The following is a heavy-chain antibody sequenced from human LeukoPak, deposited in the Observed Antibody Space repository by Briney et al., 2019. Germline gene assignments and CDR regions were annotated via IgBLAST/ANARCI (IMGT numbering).Heavy chain of an antibody. CDR2: IRYDGSNK. CDR1: GFTFSSYG. Sequence: GRSLRLSCAASGFTFSSYGMHWVRQAPGKGLEWVAFIRYDGSNKYYADSVKGRFTISRGNSKNTLYLQMNSLRAEDTAVYYCAKLYSSSWYYFDYWGQGTLVTVSS. D-gene: IGHD6-13*01. J-gene: IGHJ4*02. CDR3: AKLYSSSWYYFDY. V-gene: IGHV3-30*02.